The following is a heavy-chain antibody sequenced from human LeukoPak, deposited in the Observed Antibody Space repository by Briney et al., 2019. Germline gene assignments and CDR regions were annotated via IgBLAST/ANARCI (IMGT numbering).Heavy chain of an antibody. V-gene: IGHV1-3*01. Sequence: GASVKVSCKASGYTFTSYAMHWVRQAPGQRLEWMGWINAGNGNTKYSQKFQGRVTITRDTSASTAYMELSSLRSEDTAVYYCATGLWFGELLWCMDVWGQGTTVTVSS. CDR2: INAGNGNT. CDR3: ATGLWFGELLWCMDV. J-gene: IGHJ6*02. CDR1: GYTFTSYA. D-gene: IGHD3-10*01.